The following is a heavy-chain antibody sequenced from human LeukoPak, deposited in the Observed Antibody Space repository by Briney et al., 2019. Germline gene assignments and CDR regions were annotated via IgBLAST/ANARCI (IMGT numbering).Heavy chain of an antibody. V-gene: IGHV3-23*01. CDR1: GFTFSNYA. CDR2: ITGNGGSA. J-gene: IGHJ5*02. Sequence: GGSLRLSCAAPGFTFSNYAMTWVRQAPGKGLEWVSSITGNGGSAVYTDSVKGRFTTSRDNSKNTLYLQMNSLRAEDTALYYCTRDPNGDYIGAFDPWGQGTLVTVSS. CDR3: TRDPNGDYIGAFDP. D-gene: IGHD4-17*01.